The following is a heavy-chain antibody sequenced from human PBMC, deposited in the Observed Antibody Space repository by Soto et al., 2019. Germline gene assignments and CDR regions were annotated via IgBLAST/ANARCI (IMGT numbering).Heavy chain of an antibody. CDR1: GYTFSDYG. D-gene: IGHD3-9*01. CDR3: ARDDHGSYHALTGTYVRSDYYYYYGMDV. CDR2: VSAYNGNT. J-gene: IGHJ6*02. Sequence: QVLLVQSGAEVKKPGASVKVSCKTSGYTFSDYGISWVRQAPGQGLQWMGWVSAYNGNTNYAQNLQGRVTMSTVTSTSTAYMELRSLRSDDTAVYYCARDDHGSYHALTGTYVRSDYYYYYGMDVWGQGTTVTVSS. V-gene: IGHV1-18*01.